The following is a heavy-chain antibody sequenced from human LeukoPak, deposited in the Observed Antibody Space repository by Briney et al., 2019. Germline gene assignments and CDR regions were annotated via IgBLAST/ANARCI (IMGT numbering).Heavy chain of an antibody. CDR2: VKSDGSDT. CDR3: TTGIGNYYYY. D-gene: IGHD3-10*01. CDR1: GSTFSRYW. Sequence: PGGSLRLSCAASGSTFSRYWMRWVRQAPGKGLVWVSRVKSDGSDTIYADSVKGRFTISRDNAKNTLYLQMDSLRAEDTAVYYCTTGIGNYYYYWGQGTLVTVAS. V-gene: IGHV3-74*01. J-gene: IGHJ4*02.